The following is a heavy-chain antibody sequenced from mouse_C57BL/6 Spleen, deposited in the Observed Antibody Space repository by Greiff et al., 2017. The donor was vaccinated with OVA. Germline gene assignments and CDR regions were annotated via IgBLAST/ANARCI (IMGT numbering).Heavy chain of an antibody. CDR1: GFTFSDYY. J-gene: IGHJ4*01. V-gene: IGHV5-16*01. CDR3: AREDYYRYAMDY. CDR2: INYDGSST. D-gene: IGHD1-1*01. Sequence: DVMLVESEGGLVQPGSSMKLSCTASGFTFSDYYMAWVRQVPEKGLEWVANINYDGSSTYYLDSLKSRFIISRDNAKNILYLQMSSLKSEDTATYYCAREDYYRYAMDYWGQGTSVTVSS.